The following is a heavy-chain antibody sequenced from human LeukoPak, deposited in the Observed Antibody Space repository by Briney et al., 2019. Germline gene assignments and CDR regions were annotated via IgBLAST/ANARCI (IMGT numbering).Heavy chain of an antibody. Sequence: GFMRCSRAARASCISSEYMSWVGQSLRKGLEWVSAISGSGGSTYYADSVKGRFTISRDNSKNTLYLQMNSLRAEDTAVYYCAKAARTMIVVVITNWGQGTLVTVSS. CDR2: ISGSGGST. D-gene: IGHD3-22*01. CDR1: ASCISSEY. J-gene: IGHJ4*02. V-gene: IGHV3-23*01. CDR3: AKAARTMIVVVITN.